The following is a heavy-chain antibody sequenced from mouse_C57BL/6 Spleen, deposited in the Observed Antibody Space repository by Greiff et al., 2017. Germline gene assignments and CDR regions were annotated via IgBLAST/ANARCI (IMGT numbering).Heavy chain of an antibody. Sequence: EVKLQESGPELVKPGASVKISCKASGYSFTGYYMNWVKQSPEKSLEWIGEINPSTGGTTYNQKFKAKATLTVDKSSSTAYMQLKSLTSEDSAVYYCARFITTVVDYWGQGTSVTVSS. CDR1: GYSFTGYY. CDR3: ARFITTVVDY. D-gene: IGHD1-1*01. CDR2: INPSTGGT. V-gene: IGHV1-42*01. J-gene: IGHJ4*01.